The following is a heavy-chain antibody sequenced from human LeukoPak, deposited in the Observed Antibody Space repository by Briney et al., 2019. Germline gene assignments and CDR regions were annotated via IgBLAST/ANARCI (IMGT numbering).Heavy chain of an antibody. Sequence: SETLSLTCTVSGGSISSFYWSWIRQPAGKGLEWIGRLYTSGSTNYDPSLKSRVTMSIDTSKNQFSLKLSSVTAADTAVYYCARDRGHYDSSGYLFDYWGQGTLVTVSS. D-gene: IGHD3-22*01. CDR1: GGSISSFY. J-gene: IGHJ4*02. V-gene: IGHV4-4*07. CDR2: LYTSGST. CDR3: ARDRGHYDSSGYLFDY.